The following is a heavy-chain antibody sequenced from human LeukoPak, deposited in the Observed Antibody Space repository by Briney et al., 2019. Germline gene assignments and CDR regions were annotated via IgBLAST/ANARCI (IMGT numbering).Heavy chain of an antibody. CDR2: ISGSGGST. Sequence: GGSLRLSCAASGFTFSSYAMSWVRQAPGKGLEWVSAISGSGGSTYYADSVKGRFTISRDDSKNTLYLQMSSLRAEDTAVYYCAKDLAFKEQWLNWGQGTLVTVSS. J-gene: IGHJ4*02. CDR1: GFTFSSYA. CDR3: AKDLAFKEQWLN. D-gene: IGHD6-19*01. V-gene: IGHV3-23*01.